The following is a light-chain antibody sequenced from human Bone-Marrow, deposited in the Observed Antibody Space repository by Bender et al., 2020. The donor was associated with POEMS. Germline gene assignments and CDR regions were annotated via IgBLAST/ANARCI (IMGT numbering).Light chain of an antibody. J-gene: IGLJ3*02. CDR1: TSSIATKA. CDR2: SSH. Sequence: QSVLTQPPSASGAPGQRVTISCSGSTSSIATKAVYWYQHLPGTAPKLLIYSSHRRPSEVPDRFSGSRSGTSASLAISGLQSEDEADYYCAVWDDSLNGWVFGGGTKLTVL. CDR3: AVWDDSLNGWV. V-gene: IGLV1-44*01.